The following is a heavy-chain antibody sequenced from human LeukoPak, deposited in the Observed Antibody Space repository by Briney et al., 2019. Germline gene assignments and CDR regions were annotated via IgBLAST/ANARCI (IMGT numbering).Heavy chain of an antibody. Sequence: TGGSLRLSCAASGFTFSTYGMHWVRQAPGKGLVWVSRLNTDGSTTDYAASVKGGSSISRNYAKKTLYLQMNSLSVEDTAVYYCPRDQVLWWNPVGNFALWGRGTLVTVSS. J-gene: IGHJ2*01. D-gene: IGHD2-21*01. CDR3: PRDQVLWWNPVGNFAL. CDR1: GFTFSTYG. V-gene: IGHV3-74*01. CDR2: LNTDGSTT.